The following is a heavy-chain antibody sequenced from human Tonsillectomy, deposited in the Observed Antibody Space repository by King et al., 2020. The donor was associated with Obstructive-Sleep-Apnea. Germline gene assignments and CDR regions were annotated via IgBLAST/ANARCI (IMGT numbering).Heavy chain of an antibody. J-gene: IGHJ6*01. Sequence: VQLVQSVAEVKKPGDSLRSSCEGSGYTFTTYLTSWGRQMPGKGLEWMGMIDPSDSYTTYSPSFQVQVTIPSDKSISTAYLQWSSLKASDTAMYYCARRPVMVRGVYYYHY. D-gene: IGHD3-10*01. CDR3: ARRPVMVRGVYYYHY. CDR2: IDPSDSYT. CDR1: GYTFTTYL. V-gene: IGHV5-10-1*01.